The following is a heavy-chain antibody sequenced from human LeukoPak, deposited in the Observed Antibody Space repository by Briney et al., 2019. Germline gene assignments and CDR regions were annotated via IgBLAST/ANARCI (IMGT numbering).Heavy chain of an antibody. V-gene: IGHV3-21*01. CDR2: ISSSSGYI. CDR1: GFTFSTST. D-gene: IGHD4-17*01. J-gene: IGHJ4*02. CDR3: TRGGTVTTGIDY. Sequence: KPGGSLRLSCAASGFTFSTSTMNWVRQAPGKGLEWVSSISSSSGYIYYADSVKGRFTISRDNAENSLYLQMNSLRAEDTAVYYCTRGGTVTTGIDYWGQGTLVTVSS.